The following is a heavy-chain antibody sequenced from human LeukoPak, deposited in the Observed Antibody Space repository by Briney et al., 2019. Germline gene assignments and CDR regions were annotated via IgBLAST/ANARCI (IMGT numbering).Heavy chain of an antibody. Sequence: GGSLRLSCAASGFDFSTYTIDWVRQAPGKGLEWVSYISSSSSNIYHADSVKGRFTISRDNAKNSLHLQMNSLRAEDTAVYYCARVGRSGWTVDYWGQGTLVTVSS. V-gene: IGHV3-48*04. CDR1: GFDFSTYT. CDR3: ARVGRSGWTVDY. CDR2: ISSSSSNI. J-gene: IGHJ4*02. D-gene: IGHD6-19*01.